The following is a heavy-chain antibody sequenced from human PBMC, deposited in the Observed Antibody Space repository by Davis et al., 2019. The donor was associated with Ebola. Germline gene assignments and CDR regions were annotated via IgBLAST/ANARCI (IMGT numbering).Heavy chain of an antibody. Sequence: ASVKVSCKTSGYTFTNYYIHWVRQAPGQGPKWMGIINPSGGGTTYAQKFQGRVTMTEDTSTDTAYMELSSLRSEDTAVYYCATHISYYYDSSGDYFDYWGQGTLVTVSS. D-gene: IGHD3-22*01. CDR1: GYTFTNYY. CDR3: ATHISYYYDSSGDYFDY. J-gene: IGHJ4*02. CDR2: INPSGGGT. V-gene: IGHV1-46*01.